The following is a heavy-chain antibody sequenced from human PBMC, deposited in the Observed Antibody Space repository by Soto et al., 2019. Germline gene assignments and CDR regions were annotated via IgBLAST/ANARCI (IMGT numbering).Heavy chain of an antibody. CDR1: RFTFSSYW. J-gene: IGHJ4*02. Sequence: EVQLVESGGGLVQPGGSLRLSCAANRFTFSSYWVRWVRQAPGKGLEWVANIKQDGSEKFYVDSVKGRFTISRDNAKNSLYLQMNSLRAEDTAVYYCARGTGAAVAADYWGQGTLVTVSS. CDR3: ARGTGAAVAADY. D-gene: IGHD6-19*01. CDR2: IKQDGSEK. V-gene: IGHV3-7*01.